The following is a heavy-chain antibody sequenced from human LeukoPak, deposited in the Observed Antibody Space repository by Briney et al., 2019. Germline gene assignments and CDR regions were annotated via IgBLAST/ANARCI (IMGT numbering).Heavy chain of an antibody. CDR3: ARDRGISAAGTGNWFDP. V-gene: IGHV1-69*13. D-gene: IGHD6-13*01. J-gene: IGHJ5*02. Sequence: GASVKVSCKASGGTFSSYAISWVRQAPGQGLEWMGGIIPIFGTANYAQKFQGRVTNTADESTSTAYMELSSLRSEDTAVHYCARDRGISAAGTGNWFDPWGQGTLVTVSS. CDR1: GGTFSSYA. CDR2: IIPIFGTA.